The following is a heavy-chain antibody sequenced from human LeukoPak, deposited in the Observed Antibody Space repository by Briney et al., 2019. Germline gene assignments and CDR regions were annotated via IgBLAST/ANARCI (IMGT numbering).Heavy chain of an antibody. CDR3: ARVSVRGVLPPYFDY. Sequence: PVGSLRLSCAASGFTFSRNWMSWVRQAPGKGLEWVANIKQDGSEKYYVDSVKGRFTISRDNAKNSLYLQMNSLRAEDTAVYYCARVSVRGVLPPYFDYWGQGTLVTVSS. CDR1: GFTFSRNW. D-gene: IGHD3-10*01. J-gene: IGHJ4*02. V-gene: IGHV3-7*01. CDR2: IKQDGSEK.